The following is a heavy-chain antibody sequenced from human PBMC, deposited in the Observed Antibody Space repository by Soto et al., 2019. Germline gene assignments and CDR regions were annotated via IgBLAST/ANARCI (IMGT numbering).Heavy chain of an antibody. CDR3: ARGGGYSYGYYYGMDV. CDR1: GGTFSSYA. D-gene: IGHD5-18*01. V-gene: IGHV1-69*01. Sequence: QVQQVQSGAEVKKPGSSVKVSCKASGGTFSSYAISWVRQAPGQGLEWMGGIIPIFGTANYAQKFQGRVTITADESTSTAYMELSSLRSQDTAVYYRARGGGYSYGYYYGMDVWGQGTTVTVSS. J-gene: IGHJ6*02. CDR2: IIPIFGTA.